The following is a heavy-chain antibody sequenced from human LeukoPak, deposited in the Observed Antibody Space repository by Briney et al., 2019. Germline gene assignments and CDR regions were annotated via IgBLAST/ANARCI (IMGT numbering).Heavy chain of an antibody. CDR1: GFTFSSYA. J-gene: IGHJ4*02. CDR3: AKGVDVDTATNY. D-gene: IGHD5-18*01. CDR2: ISGSGGST. V-gene: IGHV3-23*01. Sequence: GGSLRLSCAASGFTFSSYAMSWVRQAPGKGLEWVSAISGSGGSTHYADSVKGRFTISRDNSKNTLYLQMNSLRAEDTAVYYCAKGVDVDTATNYWGQGTLVTVSS.